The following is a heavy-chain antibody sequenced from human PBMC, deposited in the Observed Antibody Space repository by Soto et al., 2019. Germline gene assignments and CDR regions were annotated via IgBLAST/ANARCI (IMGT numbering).Heavy chain of an antibody. D-gene: IGHD5-18*01. Sequence: PGGSLRLSCAASGSTFSSYAMSWVRQAPGKGLEWVSAISGSGGSTYYADSVKGRFTISRDNSKNTLYLQMNSLRAEDTAVYYCAKPPGYSYGYFDYWGQGTLVTVSS. V-gene: IGHV3-23*01. J-gene: IGHJ4*02. CDR3: AKPPGYSYGYFDY. CDR1: GSTFSSYA. CDR2: ISGSGGST.